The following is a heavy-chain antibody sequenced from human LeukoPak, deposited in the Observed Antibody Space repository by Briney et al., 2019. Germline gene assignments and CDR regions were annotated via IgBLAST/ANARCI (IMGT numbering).Heavy chain of an antibody. Sequence: GGSLRLSCAASGFTFSNYGKHWVRQAPGKGREWVALVWYDGSKKYYAGSVKGRCTISRDNSKHTLYLQMNTLRAEDTAVYYCAKDRGGDCSGGRCYYYYYYMDVWGKGTTVTVSS. J-gene: IGHJ6*03. D-gene: IGHD2-15*01. CDR3: AKDRGGDCSGGRCYYYYYYMDV. CDR1: GFTFSNYG. CDR2: VWYDGSKK. V-gene: IGHV3-30*02.